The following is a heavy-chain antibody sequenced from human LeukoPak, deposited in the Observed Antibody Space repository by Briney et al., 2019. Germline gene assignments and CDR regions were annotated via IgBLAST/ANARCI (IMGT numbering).Heavy chain of an antibody. CDR2: ISSDGSNK. J-gene: IGHJ4*02. V-gene: IGHV3-30*04. Sequence: GGSLRLSCAASGFTFSGYVMQWVRQVPGKGLEWVAVISSDGSNKYYTDSVKGRFTISRDNSKNTLYLQMNSLRAEDTAVYYCARDLPGITIFGAFEYWGQGTLVTVSS. D-gene: IGHD3-3*01. CDR3: ARDLPGITIFGAFEY. CDR1: GFTFSGYV.